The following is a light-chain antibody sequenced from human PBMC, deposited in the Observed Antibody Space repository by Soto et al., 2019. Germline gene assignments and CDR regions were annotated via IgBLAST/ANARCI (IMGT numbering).Light chain of an antibody. J-gene: IGLJ1*01. V-gene: IGLV1-47*01. Sequence: QSVLTQPPSASGTPGQRVTISCSGSSSNIGSNYVYWYQQLPGTAPNLLIYRNNQRPSGVPDRFSGSKSGTSASLAISGLRSEDEADYYWAAWEDSRSGFYAFGTGTKVTDL. CDR2: RNN. CDR1: SSNIGSNY. CDR3: AAWEDSRSGFYA.